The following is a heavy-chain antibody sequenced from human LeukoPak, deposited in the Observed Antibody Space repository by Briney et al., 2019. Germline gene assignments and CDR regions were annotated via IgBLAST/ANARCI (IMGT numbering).Heavy chain of an antibody. CDR2: IYHTGST. J-gene: IGHJ3*01. CDR3: ARVGGQGDSYLEAFDV. D-gene: IGHD4-23*01. Sequence: KTSETLSLTCIASGYSIKSGYYWGWIRQPPGKGLEWVGNIYHTGSTSYNPSLKSRVTISLDTSKNQFSLKLTSVTAADTALYYCARVGGQGDSYLEAFDVWGQGTMVTVSS. CDR1: GYSIKSGYY. V-gene: IGHV4-38-2*02.